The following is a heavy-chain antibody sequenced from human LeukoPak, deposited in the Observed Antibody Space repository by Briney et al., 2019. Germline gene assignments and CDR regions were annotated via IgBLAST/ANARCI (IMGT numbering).Heavy chain of an antibody. D-gene: IGHD3-10*01. Sequence: GGSLRLSCSASGFTFDDYSMHWVRQVPGRGLEWVSLISGNGATTYYADSVKGRFTVFRDNSKNTVDLQMDSLRGDDSALYYCAKGVDFYASGSLFSPFYVWGQGTTVTVSS. CDR1: GFTFDDYS. CDR3: AKGVDFYASGSLFSPFYV. J-gene: IGHJ3*01. V-gene: IGHV3-43*01. CDR2: ISGNGATT.